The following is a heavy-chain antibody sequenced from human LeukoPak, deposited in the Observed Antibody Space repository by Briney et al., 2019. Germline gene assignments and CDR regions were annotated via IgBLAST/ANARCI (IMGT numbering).Heavy chain of an antibody. CDR3: ARCYYGSGNKNGMDV. Sequence: SQTLSLTCAISGDSVSSTSTAWNWIRQSPSRGLGWLGRTYYRSKWYNEYAGSVKSRITINPDTSKNQFSLQLNSVTPEDTAVYYCARCYYGSGNKNGMDVWGQGTTVTVSS. V-gene: IGHV6-1*01. D-gene: IGHD3-10*01. J-gene: IGHJ6*02. CDR2: TYYRSKWYN. CDR1: GDSVSSTSTA.